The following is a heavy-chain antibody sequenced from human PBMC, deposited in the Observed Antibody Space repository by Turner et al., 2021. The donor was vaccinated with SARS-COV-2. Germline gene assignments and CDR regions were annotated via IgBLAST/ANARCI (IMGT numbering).Heavy chain of an antibody. V-gene: IGHV3-23*01. J-gene: IGHJ4*02. Sequence: EVHLLDSGGGLVRPGGSLRVPCAASGFTFSNCAMSWVRQAPGKEMEWGSTIRSSGGTKCYAASVMGRFTISRDNSKNTVYLQMNSLRAGDTALYYCANVGSYFFDYWGQGTLVTVSS. CDR3: ANVGSYFFDY. CDR2: IRSSGGTK. CDR1: GFTFSNCA. D-gene: IGHD1-26*01.